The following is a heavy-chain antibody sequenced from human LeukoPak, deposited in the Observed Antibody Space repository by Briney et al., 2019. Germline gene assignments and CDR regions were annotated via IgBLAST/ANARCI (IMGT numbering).Heavy chain of an antibody. V-gene: IGHV4-39*01. D-gene: IGHD2-15*01. CDR1: GASISSSSNY. CDR3: ARLYCSGGSCYSGLRSADY. Sequence: PSETLSPTCTVSGASISSSSNYWGWIRQPPGKGLEWIGSSYYSGGTYDNPSLKSRGTISVDTSKNQFSLKLNTVTAADTAMYYCARLYCSGGSCYSGLRSADYWGQGTLVTVAS. CDR2: SYYSGGT. J-gene: IGHJ4*02.